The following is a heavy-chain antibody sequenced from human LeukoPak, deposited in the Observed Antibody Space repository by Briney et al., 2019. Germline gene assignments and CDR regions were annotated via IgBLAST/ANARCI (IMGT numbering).Heavy chain of an antibody. V-gene: IGHV1-18*01. Sequence: ASVKVSCKASGYTFTSYGISWVRQAPGQGLEWMGWISAYNGNTNYARKLQGRVTMTTDTSTSTAYMELRSLRSDDTAVYYCARDTSSSLDVGPSDYWGQGTLVTVSS. CDR2: ISAYNGNT. CDR1: GYTFTSYG. D-gene: IGHD6-13*01. J-gene: IGHJ4*02. CDR3: ARDTSSSLDVGPSDY.